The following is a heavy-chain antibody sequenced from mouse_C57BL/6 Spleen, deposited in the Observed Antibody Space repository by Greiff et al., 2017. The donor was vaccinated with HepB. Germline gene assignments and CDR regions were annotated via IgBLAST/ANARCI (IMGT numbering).Heavy chain of an antibody. CDR3: ARVLHYYGSSYLYYFDY. CDR2: INYDGSST. V-gene: IGHV5-16*01. Sequence: EVQLVESEGGLVQPGSSMKLSCTASGFTFSDYYMAWVRQVPEKGLEWVANINYDGSSTYYLDSLKSRFIISRDNAKNILYLQMSSLKSEDTATYYCARVLHYYGSSYLYYFDYWGQGTTLTVSS. J-gene: IGHJ2*01. D-gene: IGHD1-1*01. CDR1: GFTFSDYY.